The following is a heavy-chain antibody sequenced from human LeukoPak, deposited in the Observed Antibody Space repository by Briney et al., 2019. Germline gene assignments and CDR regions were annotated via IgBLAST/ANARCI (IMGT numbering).Heavy chain of an antibody. Sequence: SETLSLTCTVSGYSINSGYYWGWIRQPPGKGLEWIGSIYHSGSTYYNPSLKSRVTISVDTSKNQFSLKLSSVTAADTAVYYCAGHTRWGITTLWGQGTLVTVSS. CDR3: AGHTRWGITTL. CDR2: IYHSGST. V-gene: IGHV4-38-2*02. J-gene: IGHJ4*02. CDR1: GYSINSGYY. D-gene: IGHD3-3*01.